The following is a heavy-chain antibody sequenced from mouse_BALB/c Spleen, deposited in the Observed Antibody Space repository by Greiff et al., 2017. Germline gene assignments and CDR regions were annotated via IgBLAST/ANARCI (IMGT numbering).Heavy chain of an antibody. D-gene: IGHD1-1*01. V-gene: IGHV5-6-5*01. CDR1: GFTFSSYA. CDR3: ARGDHYYGSSYWYFDV. J-gene: IGHJ1*01. CDR2: ISSGGST. Sequence: EVQLVESGGGLVKPGGSLKLSCAASGFTFSSYAMSWVRQTPEKRLEWVASISSGGSTYYPDSVKGRFTISRDNARNILYLQMSSLRSEDTAMYYCARGDHYYGSSYWYFDVWGAGTTVTVSS.